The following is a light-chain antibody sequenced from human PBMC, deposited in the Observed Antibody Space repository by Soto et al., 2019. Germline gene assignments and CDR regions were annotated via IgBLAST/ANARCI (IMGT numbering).Light chain of an antibody. CDR3: QDYGSSEWT. J-gene: IGKJ1*01. CDR2: GAS. Sequence: EIVLTQSPGNLSLSPGERATLSCRASQSVSSSYLAWYQQKPGQAPRLLIYGASSRATGIPDRFIGSGSGTDFSLTISRLEPEDFAVYYCQDYGSSEWTFGQGTKVDIK. V-gene: IGKV3-20*01. CDR1: QSVSSSY.